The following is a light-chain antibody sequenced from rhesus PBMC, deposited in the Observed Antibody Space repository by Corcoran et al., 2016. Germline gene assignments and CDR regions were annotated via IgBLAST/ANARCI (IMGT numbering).Light chain of an antibody. CDR2: GGF. V-gene: IGKV1-28*03. CDR1: QGISSY. J-gene: IGKJ1*01. Sequence: DIQMTQSPSSLSASVGDTVTITCRASQGISSYLNWFQQKPGKATKLLIYGGFSLESGVPSRFSGSGSGTDFTLTISSLQPEDFAAYYCLQHNSYPWTFGQGTKVEIK. CDR3: LQHNSYPWT.